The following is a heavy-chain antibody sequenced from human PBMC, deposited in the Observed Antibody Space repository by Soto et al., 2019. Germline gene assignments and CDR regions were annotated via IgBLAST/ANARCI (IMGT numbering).Heavy chain of an antibody. CDR3: ARQDGYYYIDV. Sequence: SETLSLTCTVSGGSISSGGYYWILIRQHPGKGLEWIGYIYYTGSTYYNPSLKSRVIISVDTSKNQFSLKLRSVTAADTAVYYCARQDGYYYIDVWGKGTTVTVSS. V-gene: IGHV4-31*03. D-gene: IGHD2-15*01. J-gene: IGHJ6*03. CDR2: IYYTGST. CDR1: GGSISSGGYY.